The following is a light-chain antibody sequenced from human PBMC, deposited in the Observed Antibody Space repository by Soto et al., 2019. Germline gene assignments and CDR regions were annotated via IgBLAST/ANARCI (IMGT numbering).Light chain of an antibody. CDR2: GAS. J-gene: IGKJ4*01. V-gene: IGKV3-20*01. CDR1: QSVGNSH. Sequence: EIVFTQSPGTLSVSPGERVTLSCRASQSVGNSHVAWYQQKPGQAPRLLIYGASRRATGIPDRFSGSGSGTDFTLTISRLEPEDFAVYYCQQYDRSLTFGGGTKVDIK. CDR3: QQYDRSLT.